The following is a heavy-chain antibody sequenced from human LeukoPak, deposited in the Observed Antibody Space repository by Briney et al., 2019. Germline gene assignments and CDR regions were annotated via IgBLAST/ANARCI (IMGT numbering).Heavy chain of an antibody. D-gene: IGHD2-2*01. Sequence: GGSLRLSCAASGFTVSSNYMSWVRQAPGKGLEWVSVIYSGGSTYYADSVKGRFTISRDSSKNTLYLQMNSLRAEDTAVYYCATYQLPALYYYYGMDVWGQGTTVTVSS. CDR2: IYSGGST. J-gene: IGHJ6*02. V-gene: IGHV3-53*01. CDR3: ATYQLPALYYYYGMDV. CDR1: GFTVSSNY.